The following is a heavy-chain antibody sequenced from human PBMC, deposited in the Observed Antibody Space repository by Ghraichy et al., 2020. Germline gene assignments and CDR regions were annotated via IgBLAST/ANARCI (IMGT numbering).Heavy chain of an antibody. D-gene: IGHD5-12*01. J-gene: IGHJ6*02. CDR1: GGTFSSYA. V-gene: IGHV1-69*13. Sequence: SVKVSCKASGGTFSSYAISWVRQAPGQGLEWMGGIIPIFGTANYAQKFQGRVTITADESTSTAYMELSSLRSEDTAVYYCASRLLSGYGSWYYYGMDVWGQGTTVTVSS. CDR3: ASRLLSGYGSWYYYGMDV. CDR2: IIPIFGTA.